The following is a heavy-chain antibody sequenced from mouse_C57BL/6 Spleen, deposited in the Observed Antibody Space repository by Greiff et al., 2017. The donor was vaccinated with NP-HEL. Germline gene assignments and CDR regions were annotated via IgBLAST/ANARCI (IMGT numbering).Heavy chain of an antibody. J-gene: IGHJ3*01. D-gene: IGHD3-2*02. CDR1: GYAFSSYW. V-gene: IGHV1-80*01. Sequence: VQLQQSGAELVKPGASVKISCKASGYAFSSYWMNWVKQRPGKGLEWIGQIYPGDGDTNYNGKFKGKATLTADKSSSTAYMQLSSLTSEDSAVYFCARPHSSGYVGFAYWGQGTLVTVSA. CDR3: ARPHSSGYVGFAY. CDR2: IYPGDGDT.